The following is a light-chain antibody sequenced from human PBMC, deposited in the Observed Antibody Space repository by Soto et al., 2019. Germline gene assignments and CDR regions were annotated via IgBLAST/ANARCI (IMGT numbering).Light chain of an antibody. Sequence: QSVLTQPPSVSGAPGQRVTISCTGTRSNIGAGYDVHWYQQLPGTAPKLLIFGNINRPSGVPDRFSGSKSGTSASLAITGLQAEDEADYYCQSFDSSLSVVVFGGGTKLTVL. CDR3: QSFDSSLSVVV. J-gene: IGLJ2*01. CDR2: GNI. V-gene: IGLV1-40*01. CDR1: RSNIGAGYD.